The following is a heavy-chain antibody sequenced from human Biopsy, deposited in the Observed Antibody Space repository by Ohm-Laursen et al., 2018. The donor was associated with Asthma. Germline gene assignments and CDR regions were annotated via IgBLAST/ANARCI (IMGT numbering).Heavy chain of an antibody. CDR1: GASITSSAYY. D-gene: IGHD6-13*01. J-gene: IGHJ6*02. CDR3: VRGSSSWHHGPFHYYYGLDV. V-gene: IGHV4-39*01. Sequence: SETLSLTCTVSGASITSSAYYWGWIRQPPGKGLEWIGSMYYGETTYYSPPLKSRVTISVDTSKNQFSLILSSVTAADTAVYYCVRGSSSWHHGPFHYYYGLDVWGQGTTATVSS. CDR2: MYYGETT.